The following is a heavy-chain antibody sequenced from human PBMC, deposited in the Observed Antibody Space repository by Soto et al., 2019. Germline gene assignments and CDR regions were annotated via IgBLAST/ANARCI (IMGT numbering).Heavy chain of an antibody. CDR3: TTEPRKDTAMSWGYYYYGMDV. CDR2: IKSKTDGGTT. Sequence: TGGSLRLSCAASGFTFSNAWMNWVRQAPGKGLEWVGRIKSKTDGGTTDYAAPVKGRFTISRDDSKNTLYLQMNSLKTEDTAVYYCTTEPRKDTAMSWGYYYYGMDVWGQGTTVTVSS. D-gene: IGHD5-18*01. CDR1: GFTFSNAW. J-gene: IGHJ6*02. V-gene: IGHV3-15*07.